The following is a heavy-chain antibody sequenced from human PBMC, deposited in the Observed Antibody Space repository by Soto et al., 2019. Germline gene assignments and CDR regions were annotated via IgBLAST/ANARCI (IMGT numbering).Heavy chain of an antibody. CDR2: ISYDDGTNR. Sequence: QVQLVESGGGVVQPGRSLRLSCTASGFTFSSFTMHWVRQAPGKGLEWLGFISYDDGTNRFYADSVKGRFTFSRDNPQNTLYLQMNSLRADDTAVYFCARSIAVAGTPEFDYRGQGTLVTVSS. J-gene: IGHJ4*02. CDR3: ARSIAVAGTPEFDY. V-gene: IGHV3-30-3*01. CDR1: GFTFSSFT. D-gene: IGHD6-19*01.